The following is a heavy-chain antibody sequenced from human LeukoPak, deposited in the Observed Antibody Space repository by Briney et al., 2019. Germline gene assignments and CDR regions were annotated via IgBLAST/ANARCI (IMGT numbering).Heavy chain of an antibody. Sequence: SETLSLTCAVYGGSFSGYYWSWIRQPPGKGLEWIGEINHSGSTNYNPSLKSRVTISVDTSKNQFSLKLSPVTAADTAVYYCARVWGNYYDSSGSSHEVYYFDYWGQGTLVTVSS. CDR3: ARVWGNYYDSSGSSHEVYYFDY. J-gene: IGHJ4*02. V-gene: IGHV4-34*01. D-gene: IGHD3-22*01. CDR2: INHSGST. CDR1: GGSFSGYY.